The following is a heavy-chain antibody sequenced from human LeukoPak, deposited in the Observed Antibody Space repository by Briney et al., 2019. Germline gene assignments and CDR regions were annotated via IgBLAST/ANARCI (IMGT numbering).Heavy chain of an antibody. D-gene: IGHD3-22*01. J-gene: IGHJ4*02. V-gene: IGHV4-39*01. CDR2: IYYSGST. CDR3: ARHQDPYYYDSSASLVGFDY. CDR1: GGSISSSSYY. Sequence: SETLSLTCTVSGGSISSSSYYWGWIRQPPGKGLEWIGSIYYSGSTYYNPSLKSRVTISVDTSKNQFSLKLSSVTAADTAVYYCARHQDPYYYDSSASLVGFDYWGQGTLVTVSS.